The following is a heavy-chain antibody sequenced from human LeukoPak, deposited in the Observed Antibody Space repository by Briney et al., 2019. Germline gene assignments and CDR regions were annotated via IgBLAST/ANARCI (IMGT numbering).Heavy chain of an antibody. CDR3: AKTQNYDYGDPFDY. J-gene: IGHJ4*02. D-gene: IGHD4-17*01. V-gene: IGHV3-23*01. Sequence: GGSLRLSCAASGFTFSSYAMSWVRQAPRKRLEWVSAISGSGGSTYYADSVKGRFTISRDNSKNTLYLQMNSLRAEDTAVYYCAKTQNYDYGDPFDYWGQGTLVTVSS. CDR2: ISGSGGST. CDR1: GFTFSSYA.